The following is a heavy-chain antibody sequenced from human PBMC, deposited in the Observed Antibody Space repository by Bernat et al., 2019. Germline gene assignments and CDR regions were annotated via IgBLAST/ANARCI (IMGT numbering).Heavy chain of an antibody. CDR2: ISSSGSTI. CDR1: GFTFSDYY. CDR3: ARDLEMTTVTRGSYYYYYGMDV. Sequence: QVQLVESGGGLVKPGGSLRLSCTASGFTFSDYYMSWIRQAPGKGLEWVSYISSSGSTIYYADSVKGRFTISRDNAKNSLYLQMNSLRAEDTAVYYCARDLEMTTVTRGSYYYYYGMDVWGQGTTVTVSS. V-gene: IGHV3-11*01. J-gene: IGHJ6*02. D-gene: IGHD4-11*01.